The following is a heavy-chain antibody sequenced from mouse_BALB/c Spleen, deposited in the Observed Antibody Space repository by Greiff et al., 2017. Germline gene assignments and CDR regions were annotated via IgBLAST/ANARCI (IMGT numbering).Heavy chain of an antibody. J-gene: IGHJ4*01. Sequence: QVHVKQSGPGLVAPSQSLSITCTVSGFSLTSYDISWIRQPPGKGLEWLGVIWTGGGTNYNSAFMSRLSISKDNSKSQVFLKMNSLQTDDTAIYYCVRDRKTGTGYAMDYWGQGTSVTVSS. D-gene: IGHD4-1*01. CDR3: VRDRKTGTGYAMDY. V-gene: IGHV2-9-2*01. CDR1: GFSLTSYD. CDR2: IWTGGGT.